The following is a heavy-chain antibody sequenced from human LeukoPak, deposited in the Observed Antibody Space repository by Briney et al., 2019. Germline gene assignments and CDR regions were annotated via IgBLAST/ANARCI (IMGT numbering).Heavy chain of an antibody. J-gene: IGHJ2*01. CDR1: GFTFSSHA. Sequence: GGSLRLSCAASGFTFSSHAMSWVRQAPGKGLEWVSAISGSGGSTYYADSVKGRFTISRDNSKNTLYLQMNSLRAEDTAVYYCAKEGDIVVVVAHNWYFDLWGRGTLVTVSS. D-gene: IGHD2-15*01. CDR2: ISGSGGST. V-gene: IGHV3-23*01. CDR3: AKEGDIVVVVAHNWYFDL.